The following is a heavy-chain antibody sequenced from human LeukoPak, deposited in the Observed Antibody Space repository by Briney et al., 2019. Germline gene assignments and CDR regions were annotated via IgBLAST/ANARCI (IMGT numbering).Heavy chain of an antibody. J-gene: IGHJ4*02. CDR1: VYTLTSYG. V-gene: IGHV1-18*01. D-gene: IGHD2-2*02. Sequence: SVKVSCKACVYTLTSYGISGVRQAPAQGLEGMGWISAYNGNTKYAQKLQGRVTMPTDTSPHTAYMELRSLRSDDTAGYYCERDRGGCSSTSCYTGIYSYFDYWGQGTLVTVSS. CDR3: ERDRGGCSSTSCYTGIYSYFDY. CDR2: ISAYNGNT.